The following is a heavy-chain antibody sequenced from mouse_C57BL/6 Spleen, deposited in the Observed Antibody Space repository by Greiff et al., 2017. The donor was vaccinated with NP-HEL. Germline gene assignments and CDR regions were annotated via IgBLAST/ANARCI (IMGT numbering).Heavy chain of an antibody. CDR3: TRETTVVAFDY. CDR2: IDPETGGT. Sequence: VQLVESGAELVRPGASVTLSCKASGYTFTDYEMHWVKQTPVHGLEWIGAIDPETGGTAYNQKFKGKAILTADKSSSTAYMELRSLTSEDSAVYYCTRETTVVAFDYWGQGTTLTVSS. CDR1: GYTFTDYE. V-gene: IGHV1-15*01. J-gene: IGHJ2*01. D-gene: IGHD1-1*01.